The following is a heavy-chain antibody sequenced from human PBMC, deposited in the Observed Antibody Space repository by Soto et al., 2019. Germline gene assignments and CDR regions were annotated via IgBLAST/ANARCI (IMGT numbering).Heavy chain of an antibody. CDR2: IYWDDDK. CDR3: AHSNGNPCLYGMDV. J-gene: IGHJ6*02. Sequence: QITLKEAGPTLVKPTQPLTLTCTFSGFSLSTSGVGVRWIRRPPGKVLEWLALIYWDDDKRYSPSLKSRLTNPKDTSTNQVDLTMTNMDPVDTATDYCAHSNGNPCLYGMDVWGHGTTVTVSS. D-gene: IGHD1-20*01. V-gene: IGHV2-5*02. CDR1: GFSLSTSGVG.